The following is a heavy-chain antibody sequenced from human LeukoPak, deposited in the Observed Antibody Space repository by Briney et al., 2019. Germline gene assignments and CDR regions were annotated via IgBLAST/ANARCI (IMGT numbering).Heavy chain of an antibody. V-gene: IGHV4-39*01. D-gene: IGHD2-2*01. CDR1: GGSISSSSYY. Sequence: SETLSLTCTVSGGSISSSSYYWGWIRQPPGKGLEWIGSIYYSGSTYYNPSLKSRVTISVDTSKNQFSLKLSSVTAADTAVYYCARHCEPSTSCPPAIDYWGQGTLVTVSS. CDR3: ARHCEPSTSCPPAIDY. CDR2: IYYSGST. J-gene: IGHJ4*02.